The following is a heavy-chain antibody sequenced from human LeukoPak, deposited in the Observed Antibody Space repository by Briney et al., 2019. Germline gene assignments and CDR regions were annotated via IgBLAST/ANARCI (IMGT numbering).Heavy chain of an antibody. J-gene: IGHJ4*02. Sequence: SETLSFTCTVSGGSISSSSYYWGWIRQPPGKGLEWIGSIYYSGSTYYNPSLKSRVTISVDTSKNQFSLKLSSVTAADTAVYYCARGYDSSGYYLLSPYLDYWGQGTLVTVSS. V-gene: IGHV4-39*01. CDR3: ARGYDSSGYYLLSPYLDY. D-gene: IGHD3-22*01. CDR2: IYYSGST. CDR1: GGSISSSSYY.